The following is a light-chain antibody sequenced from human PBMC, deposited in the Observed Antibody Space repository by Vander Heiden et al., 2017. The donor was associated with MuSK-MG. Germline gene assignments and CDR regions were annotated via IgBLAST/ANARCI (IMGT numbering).Light chain of an antibody. CDR1: QSLLHSNELNY. Sequence: DIVMTQSPLSLPVTPGEPASISCRSSQSLLHSNELNYLNWFLQKPGQSPQLLIYLGSNRASGVPDRFSGSGSGTDFTLKIRRVDAEDVGVYYCRQALQTAWTFGQGTKVELK. CDR3: RQALQTAWT. V-gene: IGKV2-28*01. J-gene: IGKJ1*01. CDR2: LGS.